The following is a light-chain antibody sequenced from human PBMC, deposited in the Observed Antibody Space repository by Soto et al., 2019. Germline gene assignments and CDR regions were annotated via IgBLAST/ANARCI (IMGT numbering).Light chain of an antibody. CDR3: LSSAGSGTWV. CDR2: EAI. Sequence: QSALTQPASVSGSPGQSITIPCTGASSDGGSYELVSWYQQHPGKAPKLMIYEAIKRPSGVSNRFSGSKSGNTASLTISGLQADDEADYYCLSSAGSGTWVFGGGTKLTVL. CDR1: SSDGGSYEL. J-gene: IGLJ3*02. V-gene: IGLV2-23*01.